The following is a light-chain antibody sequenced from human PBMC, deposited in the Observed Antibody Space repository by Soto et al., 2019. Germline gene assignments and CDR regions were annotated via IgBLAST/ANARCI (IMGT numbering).Light chain of an antibody. CDR1: QDISNF. J-gene: IGKJ3*01. Sequence: DIQMTQSPSSLSASVGDIVTITCRASQDISNFLVWFQQKPGKVPNLLIYGASTLQSGVPSRFSRSGSGTDFTLPISSLQPEDVATYFCQKYNSAPFTFGPGTTVDIK. V-gene: IGKV1-27*01. CDR3: QKYNSAPFT. CDR2: GAS.